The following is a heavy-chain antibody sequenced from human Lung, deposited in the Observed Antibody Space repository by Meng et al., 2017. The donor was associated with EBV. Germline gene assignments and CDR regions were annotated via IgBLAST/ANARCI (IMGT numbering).Heavy chain of an antibody. V-gene: IGHV4-31*03. J-gene: IGHJ5*02. CDR3: ATTTVRGVNWIDP. D-gene: IGHD3-10*01. CDR1: GGSISSKNYY. CDR2: IYYSGST. Sequence: QGQLEGSGPGLVKPSQTRSLTCTVSGGSISSKNYYWSWIRQHPGKGLEWIGYIYYSGSTYYNPSLKSRVTISVDTSKNQFSLNLTFVTAADTAVYYCATTTVRGVNWIDPWGQGTLVTVSS.